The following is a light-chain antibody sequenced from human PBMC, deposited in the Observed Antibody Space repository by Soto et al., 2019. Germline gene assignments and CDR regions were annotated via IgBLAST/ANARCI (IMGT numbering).Light chain of an antibody. CDR1: SSDIGSYNH. CDR2: AVS. J-gene: IGLJ1*01. V-gene: IGLV2-14*03. CDR3: ITYTDRQSYL. Sequence: QSVMTHPASVSGSPGQSITISCIGTSSDIGSYNHVAWHQQFPGKSPKLMIYAVSDLPSGVSDRFSGSKSGSTASLTISGLQTEELADYYCITYTDRQSYLFGTGTKVTVL.